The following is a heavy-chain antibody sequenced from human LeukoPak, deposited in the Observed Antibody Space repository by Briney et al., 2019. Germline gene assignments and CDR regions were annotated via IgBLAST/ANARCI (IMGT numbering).Heavy chain of an antibody. CDR2: IDTSGST. CDR3: ARGRKYTSGYRVTELGSGYSDY. J-gene: IGHJ4*02. V-gene: IGHV4-4*07. CDR1: GSSISSYY. Sequence: PSETPSRTCTVSGSSISSYYSSWIRQPAAKGLEWIGRIDTSGSTNYNPSLQSRVTMSVGKSKNQFSLKLSSVTAADTAVYYCARGRKYTSGYRVTELGSGYSDYWGQGTLVTVSS. D-gene: IGHD5-18*01.